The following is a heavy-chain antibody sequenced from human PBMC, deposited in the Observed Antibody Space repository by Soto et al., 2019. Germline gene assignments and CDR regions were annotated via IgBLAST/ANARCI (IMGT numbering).Heavy chain of an antibody. CDR3: ARDVGYCISTSCYPDYYYGMDV. Sequence: EVQLVESGGGLVQPGGSLRLSCAASGFTFSSYWMSWVRQAPGKGLEWVANIKQDGSEKYYVDSVKGRFTISRDNANNSRYLQMNSLRAEDTAVYYCARDVGYCISTSCYPDYYYGMDVWGQGTTVTVSS. J-gene: IGHJ6*02. CDR1: GFTFSSYW. D-gene: IGHD2-2*03. V-gene: IGHV3-7*01. CDR2: IKQDGSEK.